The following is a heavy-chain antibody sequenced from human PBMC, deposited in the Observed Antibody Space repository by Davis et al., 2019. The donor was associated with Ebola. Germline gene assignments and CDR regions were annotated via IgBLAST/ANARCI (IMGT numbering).Heavy chain of an antibody. CDR2: IWYDGSNK. CDR1: GFTFSSYG. Sequence: GGSLRLSCAASGFTFSSYGMHWVRQAPGKGLEWVAVIWYDGSNKYYADSVKGRVTISRDSSKSTLYLQMNSLRAEDTAVYYCAKDTSNIWFDIWGQGTNVTVSS. CDR3: AKDTSNIWFDI. V-gene: IGHV3-33*03. J-gene: IGHJ3*02. D-gene: IGHD1-26*01.